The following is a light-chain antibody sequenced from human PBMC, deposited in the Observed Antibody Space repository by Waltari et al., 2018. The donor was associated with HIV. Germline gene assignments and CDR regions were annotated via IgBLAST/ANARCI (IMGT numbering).Light chain of an antibody. CDR2: DVN. CDR1: SSDVGHYNY. CDR3: SSYAGRDTPNWV. Sequence: QSALTPPRSVSESPGQSVTISCTGTSSDVGHYNYVSWYRQYPGTAPQLIILDVNKRPSGIPDRFSGSKSGNTASLTISGLQGEDEADYYCSSYAGRDTPNWVFGGGTKLTVL. V-gene: IGLV2-11*01. J-gene: IGLJ3*02.